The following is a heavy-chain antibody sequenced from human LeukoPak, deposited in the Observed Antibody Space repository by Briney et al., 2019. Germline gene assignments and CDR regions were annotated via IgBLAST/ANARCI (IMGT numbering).Heavy chain of an antibody. CDR3: ARGDSSGYYFPHFDY. CDR1: GGSFSGYY. Sequence: SETLSLTCAVYGGSFSGYYWSWIRQPPGKGLEWIGEINHSGSTNYNPSLKSRVTISVDTSKNQFSLKLSSVTAADTAVYYCARGDSSGYYFPHFDYWAREPWSPSPQ. D-gene: IGHD3-22*01. J-gene: IGHJ4*02. CDR2: INHSGST. V-gene: IGHV4-34*01.